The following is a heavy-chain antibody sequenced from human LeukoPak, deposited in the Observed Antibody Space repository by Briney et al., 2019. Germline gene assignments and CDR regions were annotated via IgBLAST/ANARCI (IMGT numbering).Heavy chain of an antibody. J-gene: IGHJ4*02. CDR3: ASQPAYCGGDCYFYDY. D-gene: IGHD2-21*02. CDR1: GYTFTGYY. CDR2: INPNSGGT. Sequence: ASEKVSCKASGYTFTGYYMHWVRQAPGQGLEWMGWINPNSGGTNYAQKFQGRVTMTRDTSISTAYMELSRLRSDDTAVYYCASQPAYCGGDCYFYDYWGQGTLVTVSS. V-gene: IGHV1-2*02.